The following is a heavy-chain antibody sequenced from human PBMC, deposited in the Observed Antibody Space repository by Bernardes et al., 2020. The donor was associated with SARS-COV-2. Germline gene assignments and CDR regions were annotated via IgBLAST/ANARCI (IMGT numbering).Heavy chain of an antibody. CDR3: ASENGSYDATNFDY. CDR2: INDDGREK. J-gene: IGHJ4*02. V-gene: IGHV3-7*01. D-gene: IGHD1-26*01. CDR1: GFTFSKSW. Sequence: GGSLRFSCAASGFTFSKSWMSWFRQAPGKGLEWVANINDDGREKDYVDAVKGRFTVSRDNATNPVYLQMNSLRAEDTALYYCASENGSYDATNFDYGGQGTLVTVSS.